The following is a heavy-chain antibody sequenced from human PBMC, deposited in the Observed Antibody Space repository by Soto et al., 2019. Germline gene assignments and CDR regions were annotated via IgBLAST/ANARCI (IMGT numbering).Heavy chain of an antibody. D-gene: IGHD4-17*01. CDR2: ISYDGSNK. J-gene: IGHJ6*03. CDR3: AKDPYGDHEYYYYYMDV. CDR1: GFTFSSYG. Sequence: SCKASGFTFSSYGMHWVRQAPGKGLEWVAVISYDGSNKYYADSVKGRFTISRDNSKNTLYLQMNSLRAEDTAVYYCAKDPYGDHEYYYYYMDVWGKGTTVTVSS. V-gene: IGHV3-30*18.